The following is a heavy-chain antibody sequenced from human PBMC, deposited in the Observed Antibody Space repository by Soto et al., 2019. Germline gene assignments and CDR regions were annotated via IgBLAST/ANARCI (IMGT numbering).Heavy chain of an antibody. CDR1: GYSFTSCW. D-gene: IGHD6-13*01. V-gene: IGHV5-10-1*01. CDR3: ARLQPAAGDNDLTFDY. Sequence: EVQLVQSGAEVKKPGESLRISCKGSGYSFTSCWISWVRQMPGKGLEWMGRIDPSDSYTNYSPSFQGHVTISADKSISTAYLQWSSLKASDTAMYYCARLQPAAGDNDLTFDYWGQGTLVTVSS. J-gene: IGHJ4*02. CDR2: IDPSDSYT.